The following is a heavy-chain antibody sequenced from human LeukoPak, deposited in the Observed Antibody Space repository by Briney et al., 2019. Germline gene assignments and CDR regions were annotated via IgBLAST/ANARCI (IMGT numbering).Heavy chain of an antibody. J-gene: IGHJ4*02. D-gene: IGHD6-13*01. CDR1: GFTFSSYA. CDR3: AKLLRIAGGPSGASDY. V-gene: IGHV3-23*01. CDR2: ISGSGGST. Sequence: PGGSLRLSCAAPGFTFSSYAMSWVRQAPGKGLEWVSAISGSGGSTYYADSVKGRFTISRDNSKNTLYLQMNSLRAEDTAVYYCAKLLRIAGGPSGASDYWGQGTLVTVSS.